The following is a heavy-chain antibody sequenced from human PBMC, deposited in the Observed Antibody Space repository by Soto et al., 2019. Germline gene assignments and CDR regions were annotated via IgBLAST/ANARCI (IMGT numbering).Heavy chain of an antibody. CDR3: ARSVFGELLGFPFDY. CDR1: GYSFTSYW. J-gene: IGHJ4*02. CDR2: IYPGDSDT. D-gene: IGHD3-10*02. Sequence: GESLKISCKGSGYSFTSYWIGWVRQMPGKGLEWMGIIYPGDSDTRYSPSFQGQVTISADKSISTAYLQWSSLKASDAAMYYCARSVFGELLGFPFDYWGQGTLVTVSS. V-gene: IGHV5-51*01.